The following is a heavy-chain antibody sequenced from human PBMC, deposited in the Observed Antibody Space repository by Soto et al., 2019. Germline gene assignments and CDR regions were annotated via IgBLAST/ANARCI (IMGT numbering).Heavy chain of an antibody. CDR2: IKSRADGGTA. CDR1: GFTFSNAW. CDR3: AILGGNLGAFDY. Sequence: EVQLVESGGGLVKPGGSLRLSCAASGFTFSNAWMSWVRQAPGKGLEWVGRIKSRADGGTADHAAPVKGRFAISRDDSNNTLHLQMNSLKTEDTAVYYCAILGGNLGAFDYWGQGTLVTVSS. V-gene: IGHV3-15*01. D-gene: IGHD3-16*01. J-gene: IGHJ4*02.